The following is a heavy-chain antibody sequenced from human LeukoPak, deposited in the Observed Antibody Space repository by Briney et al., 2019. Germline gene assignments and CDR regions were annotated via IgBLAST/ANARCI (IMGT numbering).Heavy chain of an antibody. Sequence: PSETLSLTCTVSGYSISSGYYWGWIRQPPGKGLEWIGSIYHSGSTYYNPSLKSRVTISVDTSKNQFSLKLSSVTAADTAVYYCAGVTMVRGGHFDYWGQGTLVTVSS. CDR3: AGVTMVRGGHFDY. J-gene: IGHJ4*02. CDR1: GYSISSGYY. V-gene: IGHV4-38-2*02. CDR2: IYHSGST. D-gene: IGHD3-10*01.